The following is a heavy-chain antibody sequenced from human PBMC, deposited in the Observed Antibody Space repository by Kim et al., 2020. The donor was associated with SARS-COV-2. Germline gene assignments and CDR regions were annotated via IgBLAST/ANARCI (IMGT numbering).Heavy chain of an antibody. J-gene: IGHJ4*02. CDR1: GFTFSSYA. Sequence: GGSLRLSCAASGFTFSSYAMNWVRQAPGKGLEWVSAISGNGGGTYYADSVKGRFTISRDNSKNTLYLQMNSLRGEDTAVNFCARDPWGSDWSAFDYWGQG. CDR3: ARDPWGSDWSAFDY. V-gene: IGHV3-23*01. CDR2: ISGNGGGT. D-gene: IGHD6-19*01.